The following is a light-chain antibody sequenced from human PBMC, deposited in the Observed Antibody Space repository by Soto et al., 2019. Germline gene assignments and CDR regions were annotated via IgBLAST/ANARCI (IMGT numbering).Light chain of an antibody. J-gene: IGKJ4*01. CDR2: EAA. CDR3: QQRFSWPLT. CDR1: QSVGTS. V-gene: IGKV3-11*01. Sequence: EVVLTQSPATLSLSPGDRVALSCRASQSVGTSLAWYQQKPGQTPRLLISEAAIRATGIPARFSASGSGTDFILTISSLAPEDFAVYFCQQRFSWPLTFGGGTKVDIK.